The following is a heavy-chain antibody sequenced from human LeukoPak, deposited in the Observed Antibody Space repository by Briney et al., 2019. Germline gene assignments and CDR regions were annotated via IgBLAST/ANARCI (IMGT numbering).Heavy chain of an antibody. CDR3: AKPIVATNLDWFDP. V-gene: IGHV3-23*01. Sequence: GGSLRLSCAASGFTFSSYAMNWVRQAPGKGLEWVSTISHSGGSTYYADSVKGRFTISRDNSKNTLYLQMSSLRAEDTAVYYCAKPIVATNLDWFDPRGQGTLVTVSS. J-gene: IGHJ5*02. CDR2: ISHSGGST. CDR1: GFTFSSYA. D-gene: IGHD1-26*01.